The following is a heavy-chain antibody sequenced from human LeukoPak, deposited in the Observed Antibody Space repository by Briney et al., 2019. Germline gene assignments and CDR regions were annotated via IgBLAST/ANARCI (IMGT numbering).Heavy chain of an antibody. J-gene: IGHJ4*02. CDR1: GGSISSGGYY. D-gene: IGHD3-3*01. CDR2: IYYSGST. Sequence: SSETLSLTCTVSGGSISSGGYYWSWIRQHPGKGLEWIGYIYYSGSTYYNPSLKSRVTISVDTSKNQFSLKLSSVTAADTAVYYCARVKGSSYYDFWSGPNVQFGYWGQGTLVTVSS. V-gene: IGHV4-31*03. CDR3: ARVKGSSYYDFWSGPNVQFGY.